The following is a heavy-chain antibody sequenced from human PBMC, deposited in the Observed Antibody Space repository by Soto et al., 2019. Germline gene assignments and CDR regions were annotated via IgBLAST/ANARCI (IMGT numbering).Heavy chain of an antibody. V-gene: IGHV1-69*01. CDR3: ARSQGSSTSLEIYYYYYYGMDV. J-gene: IGHJ6*02. Sequence: QVQLVQSAAEVKKPGSSVKVSCKASGGTFSSYAISWVRQAPGQGLEWMGGIIPIYGTANYAQKFQGRVTITADESTSTAYMELSSLRSDDTAVYYCARSQGSSTSLEIYYYYYYGMDVWGQGTTVTVSS. CDR2: IIPIYGTA. D-gene: IGHD2-2*01. CDR1: GGTFSSYA.